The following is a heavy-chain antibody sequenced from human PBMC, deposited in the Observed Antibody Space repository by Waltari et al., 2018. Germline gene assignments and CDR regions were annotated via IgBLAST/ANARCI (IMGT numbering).Heavy chain of an antibody. D-gene: IGHD6-19*01. CDR1: GYSISSGYY. CDR3: ASLIAVAGKGMYYYYYMDV. J-gene: IGHJ6*03. V-gene: IGHV4-38-2*02. Sequence: QVQLQDSGPGLVKPSETLSLTCTVSGYSISSGYYWGWIRPPPGKGLEWIGSIYHSGSTYYNPSLKSRVTISVDTSKNQFSLKLSSVTAADTAVYYCASLIAVAGKGMYYYYYMDVWGKGTTVTVSS. CDR2: IYHSGST.